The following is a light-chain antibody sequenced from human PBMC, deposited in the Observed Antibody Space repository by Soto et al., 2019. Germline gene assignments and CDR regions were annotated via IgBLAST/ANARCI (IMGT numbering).Light chain of an antibody. CDR1: SSDIGAYNH. J-gene: IGLJ3*02. CDR3: SSYTTSDTWV. V-gene: IGLV2-14*01. Sequence: QSVLTQPASVSGSPGQSITISCTGTSSDIGAYNHVSWYQQYPGKAPTLMIYEVTNRPSGVSSRFSGFKSGNTASLTISGLQAQDEGDYYCSSYTTSDTWVFGGGTKVTVL. CDR2: EVT.